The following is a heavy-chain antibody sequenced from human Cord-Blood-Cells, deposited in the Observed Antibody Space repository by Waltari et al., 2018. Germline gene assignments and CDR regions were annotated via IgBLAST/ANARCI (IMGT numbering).Heavy chain of an antibody. D-gene: IGHD2-21*01. CDR1: GFTFSSYS. CDR2: ISSISSTI. J-gene: IGHJ4*02. Sequence: EVQLVESGGGLVQPGGSLRLSCAASGFTFSSYSMNWVRQAPGKGLEWVSYISSISSTIYYADYVKGRFTISRDNAKNSLYLQMNSLRDEDTAVYYCARAYCGGDCYSDYWGQGTLVTVSS. CDR3: ARAYCGGDCYSDY. V-gene: IGHV3-48*02.